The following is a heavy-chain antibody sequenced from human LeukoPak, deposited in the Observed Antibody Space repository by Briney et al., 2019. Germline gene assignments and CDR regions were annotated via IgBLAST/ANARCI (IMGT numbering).Heavy chain of an antibody. V-gene: IGHV3-33*08. J-gene: IGHJ6*03. D-gene: IGHD3-9*01. Sequence: GGSLRLSCAASGLTFSSYAMSWVRQAPGKGLEWVAIIFSNGVNKYCADSMKGRFTISRDTSKNTLFLEMESLRTEDTAVYYCARHRGSIFEGYMDVWGKGTTVTVSS. CDR3: ARHRGSIFEGYMDV. CDR2: IFSNGVNK. CDR1: GLTFSSYA.